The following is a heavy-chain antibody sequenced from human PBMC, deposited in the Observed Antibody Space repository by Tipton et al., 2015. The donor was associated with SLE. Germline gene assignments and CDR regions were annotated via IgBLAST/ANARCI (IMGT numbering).Heavy chain of an antibody. CDR2: INHSGST. CDR3: ARIARRTYFDL. Sequence: TLSLTCTVSGGSISSGDYYWSWIRQPPGKGLEWIGEINHSGSTNYNPSLKSRVTISVDTSKNQFSLKLSSVTAADTAVYYCARIARRTYFDLWGRGTLVTVSS. CDR1: GGSISSGDYY. V-gene: IGHV4-39*07. J-gene: IGHJ2*01. D-gene: IGHD2-8*01.